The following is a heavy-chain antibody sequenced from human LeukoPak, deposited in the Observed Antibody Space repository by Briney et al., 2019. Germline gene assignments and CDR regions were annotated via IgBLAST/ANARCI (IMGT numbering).Heavy chain of an antibody. D-gene: IGHD3-3*01. Sequence: SETLSLTCTVSGGSISSSSYYWGWIRQPPGKGLEWIGSIHYSGSTNYNPSLKSRVTISVDTSKNQFSLKLSSVTAADTAVYYCSTYYDFWSAGKEDYFDYWGQGTLVTVSS. V-gene: IGHV4-39*07. J-gene: IGHJ4*02. CDR3: STYYDFWSAGKEDYFDY. CDR2: IHYSGST. CDR1: GGSISSSSYY.